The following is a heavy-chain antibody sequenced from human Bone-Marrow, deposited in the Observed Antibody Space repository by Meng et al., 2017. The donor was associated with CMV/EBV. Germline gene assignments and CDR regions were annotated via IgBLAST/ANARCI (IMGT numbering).Heavy chain of an antibody. CDR3: ARDSGVYGMDV. D-gene: IGHD3-10*01. CDR1: GGSISSSNW. J-gene: IGHJ6*02. CDR2: IYHSGST. Sequence: SETLSLTCAVSGGSISSSNWWSWVRQPPGKGLEWIGEIYHSGSTNYNPSLKSRVTISVDTSKNQFSLKLSSVTAADTAVYYCARDSGVYGMDVWGQGTTVTVSS. V-gene: IGHV4-4*02.